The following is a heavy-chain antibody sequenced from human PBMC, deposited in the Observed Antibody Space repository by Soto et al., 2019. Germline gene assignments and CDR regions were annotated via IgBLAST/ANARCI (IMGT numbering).Heavy chain of an antibody. D-gene: IGHD6-13*01. CDR3: ARVEQQLVRWWFDP. J-gene: IGHJ5*02. CDR2: MNPNSGNT. CDR1: GYTFTSYD. Sequence: WASVKVSCKASGYTFTSYDINWVRQATGQGLEWMGWMNPNSGNTGYAQKFQGRVTMTRNTSISTAYMELSSLRSEDTAVYYCARVEQQLVRWWFDPWGQGTLVTVSS. V-gene: IGHV1-8*01.